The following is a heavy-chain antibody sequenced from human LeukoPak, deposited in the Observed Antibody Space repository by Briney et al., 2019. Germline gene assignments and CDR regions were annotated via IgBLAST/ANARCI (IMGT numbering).Heavy chain of an antibody. V-gene: IGHV4-34*01. Sequence: PSETLSLTCAVYGGSFSAYYWSWIRQPPGKGLEWIGEINHSGSTNYNPSLKSRVTISVNTSKNQFSLKLTSVTAADTAVYYCAREGYCSSTSCSEDYYYYMDVWGKGTTVTVSS. CDR2: INHSGST. J-gene: IGHJ6*03. D-gene: IGHD2-2*01. CDR1: GGSFSAYY. CDR3: AREGYCSSTSCSEDYYYYMDV.